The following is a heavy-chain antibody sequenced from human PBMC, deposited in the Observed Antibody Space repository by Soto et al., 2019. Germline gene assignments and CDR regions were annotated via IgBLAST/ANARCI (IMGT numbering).Heavy chain of an antibody. CDR1: SSYS. Sequence: SSYSMNWVRQAPGKGLEWVSYISSSSSTIYYADSVKGRFTISRDNAKNSLYLQMNSLRDEDTAVYYCASTSLTGDYSTYYYGMDVWGQGTTVTVSS. CDR2: ISSSSSTI. J-gene: IGHJ6*02. CDR3: ASTSLTGDYSTYYYGMDV. V-gene: IGHV3-48*02. D-gene: IGHD4-17*01.